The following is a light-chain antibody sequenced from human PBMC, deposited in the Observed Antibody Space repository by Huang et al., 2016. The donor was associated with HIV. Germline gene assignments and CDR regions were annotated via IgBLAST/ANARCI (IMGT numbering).Light chain of an antibody. CDR2: GSS. Sequence: EIVMTQSPATLSVSPGQRVTLSCRANRSVSTNLAWYQQRHVQPPRLLIYGSSTRAPGIPARFSGSGSGTDFSLTISSLQSEDFALYYCHQYNNWLLSFGGGTRV. CDR3: HQYNNWLLS. J-gene: IGKJ4*01. CDR1: RSVSTN. V-gene: IGKV3-15*01.